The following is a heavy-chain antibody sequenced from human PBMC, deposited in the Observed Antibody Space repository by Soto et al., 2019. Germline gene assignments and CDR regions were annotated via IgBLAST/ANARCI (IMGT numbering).Heavy chain of an antibody. J-gene: IGHJ3*02. CDR3: ATGAPRHGHNPGHRDFDI. D-gene: IGHD3-10*01. CDR1: GGSVSSGSYY. Sequence: SETLSLTCTVSGGSVSSGSYYWSWIRQPPGKGLEWLGEIYYRGNTNYNPSLKSRVTISVDTSKTQFSLKLTSVTAADTAAYYCATGAPRHGHNPGHRDFDIWGQGTMFTVPS. V-gene: IGHV4-61*01. CDR2: IYYRGNT.